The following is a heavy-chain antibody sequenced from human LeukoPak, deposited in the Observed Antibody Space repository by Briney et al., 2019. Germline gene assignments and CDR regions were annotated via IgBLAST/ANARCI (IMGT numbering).Heavy chain of an antibody. CDR1: GGSISSYY. D-gene: IGHD6-19*01. Sequence: SETLSLTCTVSGGSISSYYWSWIRQSPGKGLEWIGYIYYSGSTNYNPSLKSRVTISVDTSKNQLSLKLRSVTAADTAVYYCARLSSGWYFGWFDPWGQGTLVTVSS. J-gene: IGHJ5*02. V-gene: IGHV4-59*08. CDR2: IYYSGST. CDR3: ARLSSGWYFGWFDP.